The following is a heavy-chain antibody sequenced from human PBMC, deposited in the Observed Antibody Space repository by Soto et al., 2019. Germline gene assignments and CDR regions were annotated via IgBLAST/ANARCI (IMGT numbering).Heavy chain of an antibody. J-gene: IGHJ4*02. CDR1: GFTFSSYS. CDR2: ISSSSSYI. CDR3: ARDFRRYDFWSGHYVPGGFDY. Sequence: GGSLRLSCAASGFTFSSYSMNWVRQAPGKGLEWVSSISSSSSYIYYADSVKGRFTISRDNAKNSLYLQMNSLRAEDTAVYYCARDFRRYDFWSGHYVPGGFDYWGQGTLVTVSS. V-gene: IGHV3-21*01. D-gene: IGHD3-3*01.